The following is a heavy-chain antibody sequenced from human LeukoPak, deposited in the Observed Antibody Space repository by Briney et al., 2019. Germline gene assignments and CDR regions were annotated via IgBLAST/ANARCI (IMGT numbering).Heavy chain of an antibody. CDR2: INPNSGGT. CDR1: GYTFTDDY. J-gene: IGHJ4*02. CDR3: AREGGPYSRKFDY. D-gene: IGHD6-13*01. Sequence: ASLKVSCKASGYTFTDDYIHWVRQAPGQGLEWMGWINPNSGGTNYAQKFQGRVTMTRDTSISTAYMELSRLRSDDTAVYYCAREGGPYSRKFDYWGQGTLVTVSS. V-gene: IGHV1-2*02.